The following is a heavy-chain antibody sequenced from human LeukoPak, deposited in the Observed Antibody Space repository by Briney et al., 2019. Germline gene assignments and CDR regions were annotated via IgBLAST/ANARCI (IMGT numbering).Heavy chain of an antibody. CDR1: GFTFDDYA. D-gene: IGHD6-19*01. CDR3: ARDSSGWYNSNFDY. J-gene: IGHJ4*02. V-gene: IGHV3-20*04. Sequence: PGGSLRLSCAASGFTFDDYAMHWVRQAPGKGLEWVSGINWNGGSTGYADSVKARFTISRDNAKNSLSLQMNSLRAEDTALYYCARDSSGWYNSNFDYWGQGTLVTVSS. CDR2: INWNGGST.